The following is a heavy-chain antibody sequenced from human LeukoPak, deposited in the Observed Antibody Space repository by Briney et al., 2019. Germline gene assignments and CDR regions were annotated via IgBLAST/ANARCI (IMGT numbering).Heavy chain of an antibody. Sequence: GGSLRLSCAASGFTFSSYAMSWVRQAPGKGLEWVSAISNNGGYTYYADSVQGRFTTSRDNSKSTLCLQMNSLRAEDTAVYYCAKQLGYCSDGSCYFPYWGQGTLVTVCS. D-gene: IGHD2-15*01. CDR1: GFTFSSYA. J-gene: IGHJ4*02. CDR3: AKQLGYCSDGSCYFPY. V-gene: IGHV3-23*01. CDR2: ISNNGGYT.